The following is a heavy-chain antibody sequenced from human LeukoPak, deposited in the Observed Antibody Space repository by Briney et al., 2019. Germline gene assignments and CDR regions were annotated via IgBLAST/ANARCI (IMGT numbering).Heavy chain of an antibody. V-gene: IGHV3-33*03. Sequence: PGGCLRHSCAAPGYTFCWHVVHRVRQAPGKGRERGAQIWAGGDFAYSGDSVKGRFIISRDDSKNTACLQRYIVRVDDTAVYFCATEGENIRPYVFDYWGPGTLVTVSS. CDR2: IWAGGDFA. D-gene: IGHD2/OR15-2a*01. CDR3: ATEGENIRPYVFDY. J-gene: IGHJ4*02. CDR1: GYTFCWHV.